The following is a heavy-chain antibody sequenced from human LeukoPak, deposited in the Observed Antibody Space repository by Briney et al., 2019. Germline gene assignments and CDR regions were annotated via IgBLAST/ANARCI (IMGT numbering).Heavy chain of an antibody. V-gene: IGHV3-23*01. CDR1: GFTVSSNY. CDR3: AKESPYTSPRNYYFET. CDR2: ISGRADRT. J-gene: IGHJ4*02. Sequence: PGGSLRLSCAASGFTVSSNYMTWVRQAPGKGLEWVSAISGRADRTCYADSVKGRFTISRDNYKNTLNLQMNSLRAEDTATYYCAKESPYTSPRNYYFETWGQGTLVTVSS. D-gene: IGHD1-14*01.